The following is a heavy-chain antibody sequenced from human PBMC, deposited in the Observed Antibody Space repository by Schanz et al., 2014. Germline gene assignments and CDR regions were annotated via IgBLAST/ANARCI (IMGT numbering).Heavy chain of an antibody. D-gene: IGHD3-3*01. CDR3: ARGVRIDY. CDR1: GFTFSIYG. V-gene: IGHV3-7*01. J-gene: IGHJ4*02. CDR2: IKQDGSEK. Sequence: EVQLLESGGGLVRPGGSLRLSCAASGFTFSIYGMSWVRQAPGKGLEWVANIKQDGSEKYYVDSVKGRFTISRDNAKNSLYLQMNSLTAEDTAVYYCARGVRIDYWGQGTLVTVSS.